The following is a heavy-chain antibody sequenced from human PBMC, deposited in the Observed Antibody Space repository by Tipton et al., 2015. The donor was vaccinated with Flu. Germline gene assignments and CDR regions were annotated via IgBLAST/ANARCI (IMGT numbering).Heavy chain of an antibody. Sequence: GSLRLSCAASGFTFGSYAMNWVRQAPGKGLEWVSSTSGSAGRTYYADSVKGRFTISRDNSQNTLYLQMNSLRAEETAVYYCAKDICGRECFSSVDYWGQGILVTVSS. CDR2: TSGSAGRT. V-gene: IGHV3-23*01. CDR1: GFTFGSYA. J-gene: IGHJ4*02. CDR3: AKDICGRECFSSVDY. D-gene: IGHD2-21*01.